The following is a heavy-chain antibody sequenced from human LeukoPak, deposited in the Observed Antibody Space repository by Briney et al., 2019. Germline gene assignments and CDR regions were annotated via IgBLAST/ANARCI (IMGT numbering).Heavy chain of an antibody. Sequence: GGSLRLSCAASGFTFSSYAMSWVRQAPGKGLEWVSAISGSGGSTYYADFVKGRFTISRDNSKNTLYLQMNSLRAEDTAVYYCARVLKPPAKALVGRYYYYMDVWGKGTTVTVSS. V-gene: IGHV3-23*01. CDR1: GFTFSSYA. CDR2: ISGSGGST. J-gene: IGHJ6*03. CDR3: ARVLKPPAKALVGRYYYYMDV.